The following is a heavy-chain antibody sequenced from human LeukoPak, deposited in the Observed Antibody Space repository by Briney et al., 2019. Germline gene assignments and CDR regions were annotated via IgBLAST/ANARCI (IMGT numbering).Heavy chain of an antibody. V-gene: IGHV4-59*01. D-gene: IGHD6-13*01. CDR3: ARVGGSSNWYHVDY. J-gene: IGHJ4*02. Sequence: PSETLSLTCTVSGGSISSYYWSWIRQPPGKGLEWIGYIYYSGSTNYNPSLKSRVTISVDTSKNQFSLKLSSVTAADTAVYYCARVGGSSNWYHVDYWGQGTLVTVSS. CDR1: GGSISSYY. CDR2: IYYSGST.